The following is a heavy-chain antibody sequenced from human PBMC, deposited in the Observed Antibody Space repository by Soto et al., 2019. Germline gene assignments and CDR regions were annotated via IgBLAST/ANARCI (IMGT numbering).Heavy chain of an antibody. V-gene: IGHV3-23*01. D-gene: IGHD1-26*01. CDR3: ARRGSGSYCDY. J-gene: IGHJ4*02. Sequence: EVQLLESGGGLVQPGGSLRLSCAASGFTFSSYAMRWVRQAPGKGLEWVSAISGSGGSTYYADSVKGRFTISRDKSKNTLYLQMNSLRAEATAVYYCARRGSGSYCDYWGQGTLVTVSS. CDR2: ISGSGGST. CDR1: GFTFSSYA.